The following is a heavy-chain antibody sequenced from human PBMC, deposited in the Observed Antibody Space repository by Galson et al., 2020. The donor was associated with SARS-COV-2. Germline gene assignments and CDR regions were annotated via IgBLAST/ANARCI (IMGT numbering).Heavy chain of an antibody. D-gene: IGHD5-12*01. CDR2: ISSSSSTI. J-gene: IGHJ4*02. V-gene: IGHV3-48*04. CDR3: ASFLGGYTDY. CDR1: GFTFSSYS. Sequence: GGSLRLSCAASGFTFSSYSMNWVRQAPGKGLEWVSYISSSSSTIYYADSVKGRFTISRDNAKNSLYLQMNSLRAEDTAVYYCASFLGGYTDYWGQGTLVTVSS.